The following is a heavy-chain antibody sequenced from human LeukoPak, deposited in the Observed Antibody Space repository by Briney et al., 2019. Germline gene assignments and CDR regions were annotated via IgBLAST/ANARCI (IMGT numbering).Heavy chain of an antibody. V-gene: IGHV4-59*11. CDR3: ARILGGSSWPAFDY. D-gene: IGHD6-13*01. CDR2: IHYSGNT. CDR1: GGSISGQY. J-gene: IGHJ4*02. Sequence: SETLSLTCTVSGGSISGQYWSWIRQPPGRGLEWIGYIHYSGNTNYIPSLKSRVTISIDTSKNQFSLKLNSVTAADTAVYYCARILGGSSWPAFDYWGQGTLVTVSS.